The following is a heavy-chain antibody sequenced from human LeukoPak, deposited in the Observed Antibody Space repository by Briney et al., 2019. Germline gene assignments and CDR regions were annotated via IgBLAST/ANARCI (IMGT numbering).Heavy chain of an antibody. CDR3: ARHVGSTELDLEYYFDY. V-gene: IGHV5-51*01. CDR1: RYSFTSYW. Sequence: GEPMKISSKGSRYSFTSYWIGWVRQMPGKGLEWMGIIYPGDSDTRYSPSFQGQVTISADKSTSTAYLQWSSLKASDTAMYYCARHVGSTELDLEYYFDYWGQEPWSPSPQ. D-gene: IGHD1-1*01. J-gene: IGHJ4*01. CDR2: IYPGDSDT.